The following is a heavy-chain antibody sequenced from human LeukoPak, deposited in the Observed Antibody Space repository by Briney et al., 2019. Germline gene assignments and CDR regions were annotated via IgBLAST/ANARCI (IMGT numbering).Heavy chain of an antibody. CDR2: IRFDGSYE. D-gene: IGHD6-25*01. V-gene: IGHV3-30*02. Sequence: GGSLRLSCAASGFSFSSYGMDWVRQAPGKGLEWVAFIRFDGSYESYADSVRGRFTISRDNSKNTVYLQMNSLKTEDTAVYYCTKGGGFYYYMDVWGTGTTVTVSS. CDR1: GFSFSSYG. CDR3: TKGGGFYYYMDV. J-gene: IGHJ6*03.